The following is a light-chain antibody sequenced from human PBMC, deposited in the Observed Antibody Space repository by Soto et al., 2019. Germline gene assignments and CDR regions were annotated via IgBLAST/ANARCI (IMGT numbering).Light chain of an antibody. CDR3: AAWDDSLYGRV. V-gene: IGLV1-44*01. CDR1: SSNIGANT. Sequence: QSVLTQPPSASGTPGQRVTISCSGSSSNIGANTVNWYQQLPGTAPQLLSANNVQRPSGVPDRFSGSKSGTSASLAISGLQCEDDADYDCAAWDDSLYGRVFGSGTKLTVL. J-gene: IGLJ1*01. CDR2: NNV.